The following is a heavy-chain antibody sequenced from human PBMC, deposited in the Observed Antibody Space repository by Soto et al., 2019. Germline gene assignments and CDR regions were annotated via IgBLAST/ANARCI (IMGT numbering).Heavy chain of an antibody. D-gene: IGHD6-19*01. CDR1: GFTFSRYW. J-gene: IGHJ4*02. CDR2: INNDGSTT. CDR3: ARDRGSGCKLDYFDY. Sequence: GGSLRLSCAASGFTFSRYWMHWVRQAPGKWLVWVAHINNDGSTTQYADSVKGQFTISRDNGKKTLYLQMNSLRADDTGVYYCARDRGSGCKLDYFDYWGQGXQVTVS. V-gene: IGHV3-74*01.